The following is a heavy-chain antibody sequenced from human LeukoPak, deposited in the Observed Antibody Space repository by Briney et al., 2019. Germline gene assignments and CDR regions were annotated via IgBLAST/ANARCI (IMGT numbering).Heavy chain of an antibody. CDR2: ISGSGGST. Sequence: GGSLRLSCAASGFTFSSYAMSWVRQAPGKGLEWVSAISGSGGSTYYADSVKGRFTISRDNSKNTLYLQMNSLRAEDTAVYYCAKDAGGAYCGGDCYGRVDYWGQGTLVTVSS. V-gene: IGHV3-23*01. CDR1: GFTFSSYA. CDR3: AKDAGGAYCGGDCYGRVDY. J-gene: IGHJ4*02. D-gene: IGHD2-21*01.